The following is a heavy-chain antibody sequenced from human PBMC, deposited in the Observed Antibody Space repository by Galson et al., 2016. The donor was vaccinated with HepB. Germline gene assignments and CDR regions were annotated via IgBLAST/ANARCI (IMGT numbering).Heavy chain of an antibody. CDR3: ARESAEHYSGMDV. D-gene: IGHD1-26*01. CDR2: ISYDGSNK. CDR1: GFIFSSYA. Sequence: SLRLSCAASGFIFSSYAMHWVRQAPGKGLEWVGVISYDGSNKYYVDSVEGRFTIARDNSKNTLDLQMNSLKTEDTAMYYCARESAEHYSGMDVWGQGTTVIVSS. J-gene: IGHJ6*02. V-gene: IGHV3-30*04.